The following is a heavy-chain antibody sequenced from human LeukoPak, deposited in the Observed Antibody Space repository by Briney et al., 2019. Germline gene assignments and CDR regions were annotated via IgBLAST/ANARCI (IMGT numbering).Heavy chain of an antibody. CDR3: ASRIGLVAGTVSD. D-gene: IGHD6-19*01. CDR1: GGSFSGYY. Sequence: PSETLSLTCAVYGGSFSGYYWSWIRQPPGKGLEWIGEINHSGSTNYNPSLKSRVTISVDTSKNQFSLKLSSVTAADTAVYYCASRIGLVAGTVSDWGQGTLVTVSS. V-gene: IGHV4-34*01. J-gene: IGHJ4*02. CDR2: INHSGST.